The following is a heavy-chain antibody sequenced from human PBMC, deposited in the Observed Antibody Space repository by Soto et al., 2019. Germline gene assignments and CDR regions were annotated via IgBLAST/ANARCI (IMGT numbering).Heavy chain of an antibody. D-gene: IGHD6-13*01. Sequence: PSHTLSLTCAISGDSVSSNSAALNWIRQSPSRGLEWLGRTYYRSRWYSDYAVPVKSRITINPDTSKNQFSLQLNSVTPEDTAVYYCAREIAAPSFDPWGQGTRVTVSS. V-gene: IGHV6-1*01. CDR1: GDSVSSNSAA. J-gene: IGHJ5*02. CDR3: AREIAAPSFDP. CDR2: TYYRSRWYS.